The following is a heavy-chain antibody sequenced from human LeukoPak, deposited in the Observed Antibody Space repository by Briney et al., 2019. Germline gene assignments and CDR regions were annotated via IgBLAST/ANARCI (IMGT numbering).Heavy chain of an antibody. D-gene: IGHD6-19*01. CDR2: IYYSGST. Sequence: SETLSLTCTVSGGSISSYYWSWIRQPPGKGLEWIGYIYYSGSTNYNPSLKSRVTTSVDTSKNQFSLKLSSVTAADTAVYYCARGRAVAGTGYWGQGTLVTVSS. CDR1: GGSISSYY. J-gene: IGHJ4*02. CDR3: ARGRAVAGTGY. V-gene: IGHV4-59*12.